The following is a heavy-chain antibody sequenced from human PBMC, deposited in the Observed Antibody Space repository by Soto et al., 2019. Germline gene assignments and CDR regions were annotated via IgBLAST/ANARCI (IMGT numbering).Heavy chain of an antibody. CDR1: GGTFSIYA. D-gene: IGHD2-15*01. CDR2: IIPILGTA. J-gene: IGHJ5*02. CDR3: ARALVVVAASWFDP. Sequence: ASVKVSCKASGGTFSIYAMSWVRQAPGQGLEWMGGIIPILGTANYAQKFQGRVTITADESTSTAYMELSSLRSEDTAVYYCARALVVVAASWFDPWGQGTLVTVSS. V-gene: IGHV1-69*13.